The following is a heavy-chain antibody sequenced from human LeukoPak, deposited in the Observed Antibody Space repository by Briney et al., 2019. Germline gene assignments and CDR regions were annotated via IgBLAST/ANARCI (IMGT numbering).Heavy chain of an antibody. CDR1: GFNFRSYS. CDR2: ISSSTINI. J-gene: IGHJ4*02. D-gene: IGHD5-18*01. Sequence: GGSLRLSCAASGFNFRSYSMNWVRQPPGKGLEWGSYISSSTINIYYADSVKGRFTISRDDAKSSLYLQMNSLRDEDTAVYYCARDGYAKFDYWGQGSLVTVSP. V-gene: IGHV3-48*02. CDR3: ARDGYAKFDY.